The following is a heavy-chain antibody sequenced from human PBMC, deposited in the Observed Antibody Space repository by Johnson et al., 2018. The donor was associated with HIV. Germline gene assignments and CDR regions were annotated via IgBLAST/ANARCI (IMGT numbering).Heavy chain of an antibody. D-gene: IGHD5-12*01. J-gene: IGHJ3*02. CDR2: INWSGDTT. CDR1: GFTFDEDD. CDR3: ARGRKDIEAADGLYNDAFGM. V-gene: IGHV3-20*04. Sequence: EQLVESGGGVVQPGRSLRLSCAASGFTFDEDDMSWVRQAPGKGLEWVSGINWSGDTTGYADSVKGRFTISRDNVKNTLYLQMESLRPEDTAVYYCARGRKDIEAADGLYNDAFGMWGQGTLVTVSS.